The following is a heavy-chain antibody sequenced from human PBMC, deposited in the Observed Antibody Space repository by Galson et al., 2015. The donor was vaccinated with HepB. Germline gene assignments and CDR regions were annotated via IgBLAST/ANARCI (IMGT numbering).Heavy chain of an antibody. CDR1: GHTFTAYY. Sequence: SVKVSCKASGHTFTAYYLHWVRQAPGKGLEWMGWISPDTGGTLYAQKFQGRVTMTRDTSFNTAYLALTGLTSDDTAIYFCAGGIGSTLFYYYYMDVWGEGTTVTVSS. J-gene: IGHJ6*03. D-gene: IGHD6-19*01. CDR2: ISPDTGGT. CDR3: AGGIGSTLFYYYYMDV. V-gene: IGHV1-2*02.